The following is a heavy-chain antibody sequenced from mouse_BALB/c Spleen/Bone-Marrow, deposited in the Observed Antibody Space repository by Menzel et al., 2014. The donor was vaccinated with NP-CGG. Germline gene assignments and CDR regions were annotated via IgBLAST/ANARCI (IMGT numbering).Heavy chain of an antibody. V-gene: IGHV1S132*01. CDR2: IFPGIGTT. Sequence: QVQLKQSGAELVKPGASVKLSCKTSGYTFTNYWIQWVKQRPGQGLGWIGEIFPGIGTTYYNEKFKGKATLTIDTSSSTAYMQLSSLTSEDSADYFCARGGNYGSWGQGTTLTVSS. CDR3: ARGGNYGS. J-gene: IGHJ2*01. D-gene: IGHD1-2*01. CDR1: GYTFTNYW.